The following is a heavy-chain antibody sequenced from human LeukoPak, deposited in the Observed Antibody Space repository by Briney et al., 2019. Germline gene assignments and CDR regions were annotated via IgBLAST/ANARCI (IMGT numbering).Heavy chain of an antibody. J-gene: IGHJ5*02. CDR2: IYYSGST. Sequence: SETLSLTCTVSSGSISTCYWSCIRQPPGKGLEWIGYIYYSGSTNYNPSLKSRVTTSVDTSKNQFSLKLSSVTAADTAVYYCARQGHYGSGTGSNNWFDPWGQGTLVTVSS. CDR1: SGSISTCY. D-gene: IGHD3-10*01. CDR3: ARQGHYGSGTGSNNWFDP. V-gene: IGHV4-59*01.